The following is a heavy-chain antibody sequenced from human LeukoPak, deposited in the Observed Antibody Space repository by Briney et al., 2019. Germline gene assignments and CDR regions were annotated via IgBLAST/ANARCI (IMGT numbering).Heavy chain of an antibody. CDR3: ASSYCSSTSCYPFDY. Sequence: GGSLRLSCAASGFTFSSYWMHWVRQAPGKGLVWVSRINSDGSTTTYADSVKGRFTISRDNAKNTLYLQMNSLRAEDTAVYYCASSYCSSTSCYPFDYWGQGTLVTVSS. V-gene: IGHV3-74*03. CDR2: INSDGSTT. CDR1: GFTFSSYW. D-gene: IGHD2-2*01. J-gene: IGHJ4*02.